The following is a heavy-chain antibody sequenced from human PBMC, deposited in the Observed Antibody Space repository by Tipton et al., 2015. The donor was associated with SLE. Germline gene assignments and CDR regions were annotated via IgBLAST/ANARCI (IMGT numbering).Heavy chain of an antibody. D-gene: IGHD6-13*01. CDR3: ARHRGERQLGPFAD. CDR2: ISYDGSNK. CDR1: GFTFSSYA. J-gene: IGHJ4*02. V-gene: IGHV3-30-3*01. Sequence: SLRLSCAASGFTFSSYAMHWVRQAPGKGLEWVAVISYDGSNKYYADSVKGRFTISRDNSKNTLYLQMNSLRAEDTAVYYCARHRGERQLGPFADWGQGTLVTVSS.